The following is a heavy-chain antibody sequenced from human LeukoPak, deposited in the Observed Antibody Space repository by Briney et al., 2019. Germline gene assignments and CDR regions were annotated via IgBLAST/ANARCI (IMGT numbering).Heavy chain of an antibody. J-gene: IGHJ3*02. Sequence: GGSLRLSCAASGLTFNSYWMSWVRQAPGKGLEWVANIKKDGSEKYYVDSVKGRFTISRDNAKESLYLQMNSLRADNTAAYYCARQETSSYNGAFDIWGQGTMVTVSS. D-gene: IGHD1-26*01. V-gene: IGHV3-7*01. CDR2: IKKDGSEK. CDR3: ARQETSSYNGAFDI. CDR1: GLTFNSYW.